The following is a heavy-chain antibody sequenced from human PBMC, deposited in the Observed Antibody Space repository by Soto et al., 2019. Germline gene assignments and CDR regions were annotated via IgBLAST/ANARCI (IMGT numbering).Heavy chain of an antibody. CDR3: AHRVLRTVFGLVTTTAIYFDF. CDR1: GFSLTTSGVG. D-gene: IGHD3-3*01. J-gene: IGHJ4*02. CDR2: IYWDDDK. Sequence: QITLNESGPTVVRPTETLTLTCRFSGFSLTTSGVGVGWIRQSPGKAPEWLALIYWDDDKRYSASLKSRLTITKDTANNQVVLTVSDVDPTDTATYYCAHRVLRTVFGLVTTTAIYFDFWGQGTPVAVSS. V-gene: IGHV2-5*02.